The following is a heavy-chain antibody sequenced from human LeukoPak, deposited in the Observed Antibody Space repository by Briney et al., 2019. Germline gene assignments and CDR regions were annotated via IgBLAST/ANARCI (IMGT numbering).Heavy chain of an antibody. V-gene: IGHV3-7*01. J-gene: IGHJ4*02. CDR2: IKQDGSER. CDR3: ARLPGTSHFDY. D-gene: IGHD1-14*01. CDR1: GFTFSSYW. Sequence: PGGSLRLSCAASGFTFSSYWMTWVRQAPGKGLEWVANIKQDGSERNYLDSVKGRFTISRDNAKNSLYLQMNSLRAEDTAVYYCARLPGTSHFDYWGRGTLVTVSS.